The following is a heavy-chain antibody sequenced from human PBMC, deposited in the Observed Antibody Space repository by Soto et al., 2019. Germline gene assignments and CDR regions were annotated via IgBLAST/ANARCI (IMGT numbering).Heavy chain of an antibody. D-gene: IGHD1-26*01. V-gene: IGHV4-59*01. Sequence: SEPLYLTCTLSVGSISSYYWSWIRQPPGKGLEWIGYIYYSGSTNYNPSLKSRVTISVDTSKNQFSLKLSSVTAADTAVYYCARENIVGYEKENSYYRMQGWGQGSTVTVSS. CDR3: ARENIVGYEKENSYYRMQG. CDR1: VGSISSYY. CDR2: IYYSGST. J-gene: IGHJ6*02.